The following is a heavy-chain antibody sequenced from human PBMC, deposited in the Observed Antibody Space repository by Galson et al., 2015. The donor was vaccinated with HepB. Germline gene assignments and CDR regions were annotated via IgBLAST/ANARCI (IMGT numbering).Heavy chain of an antibody. Sequence: SVKVSCKASKYTFTKSYIHWVRQAPGQGLEWMGLIAPSGDNTTNAQRFQGRVIMTRDTSTNTVCMELNSLRADDTAVYYCATEGGVFGVITPVDSWGQGTLVTVSS. J-gene: IGHJ4*02. CDR3: ATEGGVFGVITPVDS. D-gene: IGHD3-3*01. V-gene: IGHV1-46*01. CDR2: IAPSGDNT. CDR1: KYTFTKSY.